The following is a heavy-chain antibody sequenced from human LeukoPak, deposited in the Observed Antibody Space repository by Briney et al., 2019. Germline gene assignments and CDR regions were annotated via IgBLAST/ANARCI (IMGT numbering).Heavy chain of an antibody. D-gene: IGHD3-22*01. J-gene: IGHJ4*02. CDR2: IYYSGST. CDR1: GGSISSSSYY. V-gene: IGHV4-61*05. CDR3: ARLGYYDSSGYFKNLVDY. Sequence: SETLSLTCTVSGGSISSSSYYWSWIRQPPGKGLEWIGYIYYSGSTNYNPSLKSRVTISVETSKNQFSLKLSSVTAADTAVYYCARLGYYDSSGYFKNLVDYWGQGTLVTVSS.